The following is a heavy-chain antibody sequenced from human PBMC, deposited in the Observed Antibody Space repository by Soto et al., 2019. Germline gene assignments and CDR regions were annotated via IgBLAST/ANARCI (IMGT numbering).Heavy chain of an antibody. CDR3: AREARVHGRVDYDYGLDG. Sequence: QVQLVQAGAEVKKPGASVKVSCTASGYTFTTYGISWVRQAPGQGLEWMGWISAYNGDTTYAQNLQGRVTMTTDTCTTTAYMELRSRRSDDTVVYYYAREARVHGRVDYDYGLDGWGQGTTVAVS. D-gene: IGHD1-1*01. CDR1: GYTFTTYG. J-gene: IGHJ6*02. V-gene: IGHV1-18*01. CDR2: ISAYNGDT.